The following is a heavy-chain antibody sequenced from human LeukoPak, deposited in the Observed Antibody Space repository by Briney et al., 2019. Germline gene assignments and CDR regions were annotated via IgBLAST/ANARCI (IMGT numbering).Heavy chain of an antibody. V-gene: IGHV3-11*01. CDR2: ISSSGITI. CDR1: GCTFSDYY. Sequence: GGCLRLSCAASGCTFSDYYMTWIRQAPGKGLEWVSYISSSGITIYYADSVKGRFTISRDNAKNSLYLQMNSLRAEDTAVYYCARVLTPYFYYGLDVWGQGTTVTVSS. J-gene: IGHJ6*02. CDR3: ARVLTPYFYYGLDV.